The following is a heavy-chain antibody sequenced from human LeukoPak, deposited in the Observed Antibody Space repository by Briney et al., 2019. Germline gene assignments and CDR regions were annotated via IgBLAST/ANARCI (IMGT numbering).Heavy chain of an antibody. CDR1: GASLSSGSYY. CDR2: IYPSGST. J-gene: IGHJ5*02. CDR3: ARTTEDCSSTSCYQYWFDP. Sequence: PSQTLSLTCTVSGASLSSGSYYWSWIRQPAGKGLEWIGRIYPSGSTDYNPSLKSRVTISVDTSKNQFSLKLTSVTAADTAVYYCARTTEDCSSTSCYQYWFDPWGQGTLVTVSS. D-gene: IGHD2-2*01. V-gene: IGHV4-61*02.